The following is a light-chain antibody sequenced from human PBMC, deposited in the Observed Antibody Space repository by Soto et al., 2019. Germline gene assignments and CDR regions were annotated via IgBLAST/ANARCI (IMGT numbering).Light chain of an antibody. CDR1: QTVRNNY. J-gene: IGKJ5*01. CDR3: QQYDTSPPMYT. V-gene: IGKV3-20*01. CDR2: DAS. Sequence: EMPQSHATLSLSPGERATLSCRAIQTVRNNYLAWYQQKPGQAPRLLIYDASSRATGIPDRFSGSGSGTDFTLTISRLEPDDVAVYYCQQYDTSPPMYTFGQGTRLEIK.